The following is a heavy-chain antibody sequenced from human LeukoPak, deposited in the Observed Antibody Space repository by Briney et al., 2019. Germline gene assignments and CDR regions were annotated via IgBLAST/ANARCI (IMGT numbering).Heavy chain of an antibody. CDR3: SAYYYDTSAAYYFDY. CDR2: FYYSGST. J-gene: IGHJ4*02. Sequence: PETLSLTRTVSGGSISSSSYYWGWIRQPPGRGLEWIGRFYYSGSTYYNPYLKSRVTMSVDTSKNQFSLKLSSVTAADTAVYYCSAYYYDTSAAYYFDYWGQGTLVTVSS. CDR1: GGSISSSSYY. D-gene: IGHD3-22*01. V-gene: IGHV4-39*01.